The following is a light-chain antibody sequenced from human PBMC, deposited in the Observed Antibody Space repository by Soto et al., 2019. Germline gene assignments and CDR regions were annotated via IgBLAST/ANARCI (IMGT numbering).Light chain of an antibody. J-gene: IGKJ2*01. CDR1: QSVSSY. CDR2: DAS. V-gene: IGKV3-11*01. CDR3: QQRSNWPPGYT. Sequence: EIVLTQSPATLSLSPGERATLSCRASQSVSSYLAWYQQKPGQAPRLLIYDASNRATGIPARFSGSGSGTDFALTISSLEPEDFAVDYFQQRSNWPPGYTFGQGNKLEIK.